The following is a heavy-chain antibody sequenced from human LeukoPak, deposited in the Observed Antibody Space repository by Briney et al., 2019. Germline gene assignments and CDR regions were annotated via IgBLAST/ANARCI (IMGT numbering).Heavy chain of an antibody. Sequence: GESLKISCKGSGYSFTSYWIGWVRQMPGKGLEWMGIIYPGDSDTRYSPSFQGQVTISADKSISTAYLQWSSLKASDTAMYYCARRTVRASDYNWFDPWGQGTLVTVSS. V-gene: IGHV5-51*01. CDR3: ARRTVRASDYNWFDP. CDR2: IYPGDSDT. D-gene: IGHD3-10*01. J-gene: IGHJ5*02. CDR1: GYSFTSYW.